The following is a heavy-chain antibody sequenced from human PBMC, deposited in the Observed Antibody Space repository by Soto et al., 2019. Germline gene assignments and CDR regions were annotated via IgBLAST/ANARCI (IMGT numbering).Heavy chain of an antibody. Sequence: GGSLRLSCAASGFTFSSYSMNWVRQAPGKGLEWVSYISSATTTIYYADSVKGRFTISRDNARNSLYLQMNSLRDEDTAVYYCARQTWDYHSSNFDYWGLGTLVTVSS. CDR1: GFTFSSYS. CDR3: ARQTWDYHSSNFDY. D-gene: IGHD3-16*01. CDR2: ISSATTTI. J-gene: IGHJ4*02. V-gene: IGHV3-48*02.